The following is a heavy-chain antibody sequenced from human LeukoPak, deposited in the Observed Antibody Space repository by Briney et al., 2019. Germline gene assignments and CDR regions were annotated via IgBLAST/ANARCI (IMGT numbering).Heavy chain of an antibody. CDR3: ASGQWLVPLLYFQH. V-gene: IGHV4-34*01. D-gene: IGHD6-19*01. Sequence: SETLSLTCAVYGGSFSGYYWSWIRQPPGKGLEWIGEINHSGSTNYNPSLKSRVTISVDTSKNQFSLKLSSVTAADTAVYYCASGQWLVPLLYFQHWGQGTLVTVSS. J-gene: IGHJ1*01. CDR1: GGSFSGYY. CDR2: INHSGST.